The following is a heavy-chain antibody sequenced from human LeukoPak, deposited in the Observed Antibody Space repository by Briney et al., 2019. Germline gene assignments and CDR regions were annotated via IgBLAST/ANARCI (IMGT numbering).Heavy chain of an antibody. CDR1: GFTFSSYA. CDR3: AKDLSRNLWFGDPPPLDY. Sequence: GGSLRLSCAASGFTFSSYAMSWVRQAPGKGLEWVSAISGSGGSTYYADSVKGRFTISRDNSKNTLYLQMNSLRAEDTAVYYCAKDLSRNLWFGDPPPLDYWGQGTLVTVSS. V-gene: IGHV3-23*01. CDR2: ISGSGGST. D-gene: IGHD3-10*01. J-gene: IGHJ4*02.